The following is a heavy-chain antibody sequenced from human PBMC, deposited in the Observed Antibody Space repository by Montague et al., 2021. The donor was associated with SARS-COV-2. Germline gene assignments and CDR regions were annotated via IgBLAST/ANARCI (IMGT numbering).Heavy chain of an antibody. Sequence: CAISGDRVSSNLATWNWIRQSPSRGLEWLGRTYYRSKWYNDYAESVKSRITIDPDTSKHQFSLHLNSVTPEDTAVYYCARTSASSDYWGQGTLVTVSS. V-gene: IGHV6-1*01. D-gene: IGHD1-26*01. CDR1: GDRVSSNLAT. J-gene: IGHJ4*02. CDR3: ARTSASSDY. CDR2: TYYRSKWYN.